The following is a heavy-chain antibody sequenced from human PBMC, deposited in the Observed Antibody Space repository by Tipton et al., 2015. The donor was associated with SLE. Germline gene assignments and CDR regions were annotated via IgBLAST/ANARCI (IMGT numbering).Heavy chain of an antibody. V-gene: IGHV4-39*01. CDR2: IHYSGKN. CDR3: ASPEAFDI. Sequence: TLSLTCTVSGGPITSSHYYGGWIRQFPGKGLEWIGSIHYSGKNYNNSSLKSRLTISVDTSKSRFSLKLSSVTAADTAVYYCASPEAFDIWGQGTMVTVSS. CDR1: GGPITSSHYY. J-gene: IGHJ3*02.